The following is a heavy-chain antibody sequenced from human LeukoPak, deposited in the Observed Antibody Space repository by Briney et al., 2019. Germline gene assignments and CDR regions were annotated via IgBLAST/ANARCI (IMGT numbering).Heavy chain of an antibody. Sequence: SETLSLTCTVSGGSISSYYWSWIRQPAGKGLEWIGRIYTSGSTNYNPSLKSRVTMSVATSKKQFSLKLRSVTAPDTAVYYCARDSGYSYVGSDAFDIWGQGTMVTVSS. CDR3: ARDSGYSYVGSDAFDI. CDR2: IYTSGST. CDR1: GGSISSYY. V-gene: IGHV4-4*07. J-gene: IGHJ3*02. D-gene: IGHD5-18*01.